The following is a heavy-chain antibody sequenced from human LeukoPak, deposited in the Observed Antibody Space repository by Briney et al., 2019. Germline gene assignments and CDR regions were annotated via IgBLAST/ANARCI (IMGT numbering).Heavy chain of an antibody. Sequence: PSETLSLTCTVSGGSISTSSYYWGWIRQPPGKGLEWIGSIYYSGSTYYNPSLKSRVTMSVDTSKNQFYLKLSSVTAAATAVYYCARTALVIGYNWFDPWGQGTLVTVSS. D-gene: IGHD2/OR15-2a*01. V-gene: IGHV4-39*07. CDR1: GGSISTSSYY. CDR3: ARTALVIGYNWFDP. J-gene: IGHJ5*02. CDR2: IYYSGST.